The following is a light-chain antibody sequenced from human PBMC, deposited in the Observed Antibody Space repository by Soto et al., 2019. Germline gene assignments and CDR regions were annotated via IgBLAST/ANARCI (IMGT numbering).Light chain of an antibody. CDR3: QQRSNWPYT. CDR1: QSVSSY. J-gene: IGKJ2*01. Sequence: EIVLTQSPATLSLSPGERVTLSCRASQSVSSYLAWYQQKPGQAPRLLIYDASNRATGIPARFSGSGSGTDFTLTISSLEPEDVAVYYCQQRSNWPYTFGQGTKLEIK. V-gene: IGKV3-11*01. CDR2: DAS.